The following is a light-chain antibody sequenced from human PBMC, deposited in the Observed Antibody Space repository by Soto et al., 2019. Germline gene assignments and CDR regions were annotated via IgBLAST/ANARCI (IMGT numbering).Light chain of an antibody. CDR1: STDVGAYNH. CDR3: FSYSVITTVV. CDR2: EIS. Sequence: QSALTQPASVSGAPGQSITISCTGTSTDVGAYNHVSWYQHHPGKAPKLMIYEISNRPAGLSDCFSGSKSSTTASLTISGHQDDDEDDYYCFSYSVITTVVFGSGTKVTVL. V-gene: IGLV2-14*01. J-gene: IGLJ1*01.